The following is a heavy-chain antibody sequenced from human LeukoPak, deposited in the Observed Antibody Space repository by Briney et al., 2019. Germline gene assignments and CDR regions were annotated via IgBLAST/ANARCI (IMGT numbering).Heavy chain of an antibody. V-gene: IGHV1-18*01. CDR3: ASVGATGRGWFDP. D-gene: IGHD1-26*01. CDR2: ISDYNRNT. Sequence: GASVKVSCKASGYTFTSYGISWVRQAPGQGLEWMGWISDYNRNTNYAQKLQGSVTMTTDTSTSTAYMELRSVGSDDAAVYYCASVGATGRGWFDPWGQGTLVTVSS. CDR1: GYTFTSYG. J-gene: IGHJ5*02.